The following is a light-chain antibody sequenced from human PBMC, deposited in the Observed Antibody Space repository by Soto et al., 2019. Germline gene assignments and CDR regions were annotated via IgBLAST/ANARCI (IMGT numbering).Light chain of an antibody. CDR3: LQDDSYPLT. V-gene: IGKV1-6*01. J-gene: IGKJ3*01. Sequence: AIQMTQSPSSLSASVGDRVTITCRASQAIRDDLGWYQQKPGKAPKSLIYGASHLHSGVPSRFSVSGYDTDFTLTISSLQPEDFATYYCLQDDSYPLTFGPGTKVDIK. CDR1: QAIRDD. CDR2: GAS.